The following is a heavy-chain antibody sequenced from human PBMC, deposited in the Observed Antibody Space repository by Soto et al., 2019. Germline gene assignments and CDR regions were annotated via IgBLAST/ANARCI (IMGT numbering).Heavy chain of an antibody. Sequence: PGGSLRLSCAASGFPFSSYAMSWVRQSPGKGLEWVSSISGSGGSTYYADSVKGRFTISRDNSKNTLYLQMNSLRAEDTAVYYALVVVAHTYNWLDPWGQGTLVTVSS. CDR1: GFPFSSYA. J-gene: IGHJ5*02. D-gene: IGHD2-15*01. V-gene: IGHV3-23*01. CDR2: ISGSGGST. CDR3: LVVVAHTYNWLDP.